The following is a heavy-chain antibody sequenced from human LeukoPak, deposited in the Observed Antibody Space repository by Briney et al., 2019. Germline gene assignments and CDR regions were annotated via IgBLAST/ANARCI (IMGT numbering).Heavy chain of an antibody. CDR3: ARHPSSAWHADY. J-gene: IGHJ4*01. Sequence: SETLSLTCTVSGGSISTSSYCWGWIRQPPGKGLEWIGSISYSGTTYYNPSLKSRVTISVDTSNNQFSLRLTSVTAADTAVYFCARHPSSAWHADYWGRGTLVTVSS. D-gene: IGHD6-25*01. V-gene: IGHV4-39*01. CDR1: GGSISTSSYC. CDR2: ISYSGTT.